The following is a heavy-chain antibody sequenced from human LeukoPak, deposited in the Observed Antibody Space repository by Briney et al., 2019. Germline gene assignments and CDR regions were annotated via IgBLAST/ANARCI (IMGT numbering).Heavy chain of an antibody. CDR1: GITFSSYS. D-gene: IGHD3-22*01. V-gene: IGHV3-21*01. J-gene: IGHJ4*02. CDR2: ISSSSSYI. Sequence: GGSLRLSCAASGITFSSYSMNWVRQAPGKGLEWVSSISSSSSYIYYADSVKGRFTISRDNAENSLYLQMNSLRAEDTAVYYCARDLYRIVVVPHYFDYWGQGTLVTVSS. CDR3: ARDLYRIVVVPHYFDY.